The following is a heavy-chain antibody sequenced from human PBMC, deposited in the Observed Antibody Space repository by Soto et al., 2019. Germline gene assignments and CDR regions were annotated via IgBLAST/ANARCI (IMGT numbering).Heavy chain of an antibody. CDR3: ARVGSIAAAGTPDY. CDR2: ISGSGSTI. Sequence: PGGSLRLSCAASGFTVSDYYMSWFRQAPGKGLEWVSYISGSGSTIHDADSVKGRFTISRDNAKNSLYLQMNSLRAEDTAVYYCARVGSIAAAGTPDYWGQGTLVTVSS. D-gene: IGHD6-13*01. V-gene: IGHV3-11*01. CDR1: GFTVSDYY. J-gene: IGHJ4*02.